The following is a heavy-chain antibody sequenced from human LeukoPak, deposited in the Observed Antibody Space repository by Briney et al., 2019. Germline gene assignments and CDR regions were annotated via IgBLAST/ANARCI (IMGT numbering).Heavy chain of an antibody. D-gene: IGHD5-18*01. J-gene: IGHJ4*02. CDR1: GYSFTGYW. CDR3: ARRADGAGEDTAMVDY. CDR2: IYPGDSDT. Sequence: GESLKISCKGSGYSFTGYWIGWVRQMPGKGLEWMGIIYPGDSDTRYSPSFQGQVTISADKSISTAYLQWSSLKASDTAMYYCARRADGAGEDTAMVDYWGQGTLVTVSS. V-gene: IGHV5-51*01.